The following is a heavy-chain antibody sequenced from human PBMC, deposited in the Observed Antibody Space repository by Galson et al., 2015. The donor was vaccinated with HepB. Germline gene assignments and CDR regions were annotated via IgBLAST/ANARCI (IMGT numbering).Heavy chain of an antibody. CDR2: IYYSGST. D-gene: IGHD4-23*01. CDR1: GDSINNYY. V-gene: IGHV4-59*01. J-gene: IGHJ4*02. CDR3: ARTPSLGGFYS. Sequence: SETLSLTCIVSGDSINNYYWSWLRQSPGKGLEWIGYIYYSGSTKYNPSFTSRVTISVDTSKNQFSLRLNSVTPADTAIYYCARTPSLGGFYSWGQGTQVTVSS.